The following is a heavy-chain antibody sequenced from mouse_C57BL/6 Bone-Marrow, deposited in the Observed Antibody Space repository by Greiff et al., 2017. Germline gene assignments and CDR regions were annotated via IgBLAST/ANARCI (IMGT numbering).Heavy chain of an antibody. J-gene: IGHJ4*01. CDR1: GFNIKDDY. D-gene: IGHD1-1*01. V-gene: IGHV14-4*01. Sequence: EVQLQQSGAELVRPGASVKLSCTASGFNIKDDYMHWVKQRPEQGLEWIGWIDPENGDTEYASKFQGKATITADTSSNTAYLQLRSLTSEDTAVYYCTPITTVDAMDYWGQGTSVTVSS. CDR2: IDPENGDT. CDR3: TPITTVDAMDY.